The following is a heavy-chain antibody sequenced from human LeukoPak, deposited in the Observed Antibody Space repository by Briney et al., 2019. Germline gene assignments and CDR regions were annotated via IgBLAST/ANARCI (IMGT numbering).Heavy chain of an antibody. J-gene: IGHJ3*01. CDR2: ISNNGANT. D-gene: IGHD3-3*01. CDR1: GCTLTSYA. V-gene: IGHV3-64*02. CDR3: ARERLGVVIFDDAFDV. Sequence: GGSLRLSCAAAGCTLTSYAMHWVRQTPGKGLEYVSAISNNGANTYYTASVKGRFIISRDISKNTLYLQMGSLRGDDMGVYYCARERLGVVIFDDAFDVWGQGTMVTVSS.